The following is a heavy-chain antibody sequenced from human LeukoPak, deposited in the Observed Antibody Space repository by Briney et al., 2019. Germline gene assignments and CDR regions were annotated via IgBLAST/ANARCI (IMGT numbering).Heavy chain of an antibody. J-gene: IGHJ4*02. CDR2: NSGGT. V-gene: IGHV1-2*02. CDR3: AREYCTTTSCQFYYFDY. Sequence: NSGGTDYAQKFQGRVTMPRDTSITTAYMELSSLRSDDTAMYYCAREYCTTTSCQFYYFDYWGQGTLVTVSS. D-gene: IGHD2-2*01.